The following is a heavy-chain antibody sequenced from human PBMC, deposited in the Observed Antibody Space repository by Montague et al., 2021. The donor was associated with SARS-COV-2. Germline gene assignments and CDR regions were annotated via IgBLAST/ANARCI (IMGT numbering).Heavy chain of an antibody. CDR2: IENNGST. D-gene: IGHD3-3*01. CDR1: GVAERRSRSE. J-gene: IGHJ4*02. V-gene: IGHV4-39*01. Sequence: SETLSLTCTVSGVAERRSRSEEDRFEQPSRAELECSGRIENNGSTYYNPSFKSRVTISVDTSKTQFSLKLSSVTAADTAVYSCARRVDPDFGSGAIDYWGQGTLVTGSS. CDR3: ARRVDPDFGSGAIDY.